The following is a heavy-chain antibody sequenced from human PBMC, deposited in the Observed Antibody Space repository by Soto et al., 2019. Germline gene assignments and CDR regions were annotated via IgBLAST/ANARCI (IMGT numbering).Heavy chain of an antibody. V-gene: IGHV4-39*01. CDR3: ATKRKAYLDN. CDR1: GGSINSRGYI. J-gene: IGHJ4*02. CDR2: IYYGGST. Sequence: SDTRSLTCSVSGGSINSRGYISSWIRQPRGKGLEWIGTIYYGGSTYYSPSLKSRVTISVDMSKNQFSLKLSSVTAEDTAVYYCATKRKAYLDNWGQGARVTVS.